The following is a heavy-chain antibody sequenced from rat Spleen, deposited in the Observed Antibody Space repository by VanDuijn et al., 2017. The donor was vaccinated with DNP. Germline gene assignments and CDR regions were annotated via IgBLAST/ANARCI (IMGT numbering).Heavy chain of an antibody. Sequence: EVKLVESGGGLVQPGRSLKISCAASGFNFNDNWMGWVRQAPGKGLEWIGHVNKDSSTINYTPSLKDKFTISRDNGQNTLYLQMNKLGSEETAIYYCAGRPPPTRGPFDYWGQGVTVTVSS. CDR3: AGRPPPTRGPFDY. CDR2: VNKDSSTI. CDR1: GFNFNDNW. D-gene: IGHD1-4*01. V-gene: IGHV4-2*01. J-gene: IGHJ2*01.